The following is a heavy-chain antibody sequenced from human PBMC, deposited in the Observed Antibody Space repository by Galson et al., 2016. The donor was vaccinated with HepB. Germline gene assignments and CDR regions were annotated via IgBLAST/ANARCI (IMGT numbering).Heavy chain of an antibody. Sequence: TLSLTCSVSGGSIKTGTYYWSWIRQHPTKGLEWIGFIYYTGKTFYNPSLQSRVTISLDTSKNQFFLKLNSVTAADTAVYYWARDIEGAWDSAGVTVHTSGLDVWGQGTTVIVSS. CDR1: GGSIKTGTYY. CDR2: IYYTGKT. V-gene: IGHV4-31*03. D-gene: IGHD3-10*01. J-gene: IGHJ6*02. CDR3: ARDIEGAWDSAGVTVHTSGLDV.